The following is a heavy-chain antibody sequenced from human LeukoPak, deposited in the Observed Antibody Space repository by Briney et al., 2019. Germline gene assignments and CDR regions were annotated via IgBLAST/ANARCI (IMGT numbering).Heavy chain of an antibody. D-gene: IGHD2-21*02. CDR2: IYYSGST. Sequence: SETLSLTCTVSGGSISSYYWSWIRQPPGKGLEWIGYIYYSGSTNYNPSLKSRVTISVDTSKNQFSLKLSSVTAADTAVYYCARDYCGGDCFPDYWGQGTLVTVSS. V-gene: IGHV4-59*01. J-gene: IGHJ4*02. CDR1: GGSISSYY. CDR3: ARDYCGGDCFPDY.